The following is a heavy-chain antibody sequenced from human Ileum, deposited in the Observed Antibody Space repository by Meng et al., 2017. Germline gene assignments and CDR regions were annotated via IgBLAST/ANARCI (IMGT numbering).Heavy chain of an antibody. CDR1: GGSISGSTYY. V-gene: IGHV4-39*02. CDR2: FYYPALA. CDR3: ASRYSSSPGWFDP. J-gene: IGHJ5*02. Sequence: QLQLQESGPGLVKPSETLSLTGTRSGGSISGSTYYWVWIRQPPGKGLEWIGSFYYPALASYNPSLKSRVTISADTSRNNFSLRLTSVTAADTAVYYCASRYSSSPGWFDPWGQGTLVTVSS. D-gene: IGHD6-6*01.